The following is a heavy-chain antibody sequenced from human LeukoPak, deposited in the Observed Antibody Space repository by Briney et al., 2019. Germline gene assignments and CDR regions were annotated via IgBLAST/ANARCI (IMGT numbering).Heavy chain of an antibody. CDR1: GFTVSSNY. J-gene: IGHJ4*02. CDR3: AREGAYSSGLFDY. V-gene: IGHV3-53*01. CDR2: IYSGGST. Sequence: VGSLRLSCAASGFTVSSNYMSWVRQAPGKGLGWVSVIYSGGSTYYANSVKGRFTISRENSKNTLYLQMNSLRAEDTAVYYCAREGAYSSGLFDYWGQGTLVTVSS. D-gene: IGHD6-19*01.